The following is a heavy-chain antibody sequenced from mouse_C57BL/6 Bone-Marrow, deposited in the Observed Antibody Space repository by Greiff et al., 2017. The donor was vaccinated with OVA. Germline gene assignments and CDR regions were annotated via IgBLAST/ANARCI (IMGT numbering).Heavy chain of an antibody. CDR2: IHPNSGST. CDR3: ARGPIHMDY. CDR1: GYTFTSYW. Sequence: VQLQQPGAELVKPGASVKLSCKASGYTFTSYWMHWVKQRPGQGLEWIGMIHPNSGSTNYNEKFKSKATLTVDKSSSTAYMQLSSLTSVDSAFYYCARGPIHMDYWGQGTSVTVSS. D-gene: IGHD6-5*01. V-gene: IGHV1-64*01. J-gene: IGHJ4*01.